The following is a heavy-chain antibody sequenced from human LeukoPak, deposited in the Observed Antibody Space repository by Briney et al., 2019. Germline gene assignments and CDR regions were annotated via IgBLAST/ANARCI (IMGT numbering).Heavy chain of an antibody. J-gene: IGHJ4*02. Sequence: GGSLRLSCAASGFIFSSHAMHWVRQAPGKGLEWVAVIWYDGSNKYYADSVKGRFTISRDNSKNTLYLQMNSLRAEDTAVYYCARDCDVAVAGLDYWGQGTLVTVSS. CDR3: ARDCDVAVAGLDY. V-gene: IGHV3-33*08. CDR2: IWYDGSNK. D-gene: IGHD6-19*01. CDR1: GFIFSSHA.